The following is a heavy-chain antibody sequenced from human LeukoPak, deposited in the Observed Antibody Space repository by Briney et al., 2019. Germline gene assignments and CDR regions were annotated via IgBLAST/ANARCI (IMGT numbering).Heavy chain of an antibody. V-gene: IGHV4-59*01. CDR1: GGSISSYY. CDR3: ARGETTVTTFDY. CDR2: IYYSGST. Sequence: SETLSLTCTVSGGSISSYYWSWIRQPPRKGLEWIGYIYYSGSTNYNPSLTSRVTISVDTSKNQFSLKRSSVTAADTAVYYCARGETTVTTFDYWGQGTLVTVSS. J-gene: IGHJ4*02. D-gene: IGHD4-17*01.